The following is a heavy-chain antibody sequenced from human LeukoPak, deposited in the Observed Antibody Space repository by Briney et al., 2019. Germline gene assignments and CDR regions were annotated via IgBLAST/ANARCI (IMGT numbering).Heavy chain of an antibody. CDR3: AKVMPPGRIRFYSYYMDV. CDR1: GFIFSDFY. CDR2: ISISGTTT. J-gene: IGHJ6*03. D-gene: IGHD2-15*01. Sequence: GGSLRLSCAASGFIFSDFYMGWIRQAPGKGLEWVSYISISGTTTNYADSVKGRFTISRDKSKNTLSLQMNGLRVEDTAVYYCAKVMPPGRIRFYSYYMDVWGKGTTVTVS. V-gene: IGHV3-11*04.